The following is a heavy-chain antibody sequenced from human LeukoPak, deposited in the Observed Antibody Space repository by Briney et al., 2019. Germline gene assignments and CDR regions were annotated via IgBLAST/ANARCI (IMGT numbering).Heavy chain of an antibody. D-gene: IGHD6-13*01. CDR3: AKAHVGVPAAVGTDYFDY. CDR1: GFTFSSYA. V-gene: IGHV3-23*01. CDR2: ISGSGGST. Sequence: GGSLRLSCAASGFTFSSYAMSWVRQAPGKGLEWVSAISGSGGSTYYADSVKGRFTISRDNSKNTLYLQMNSLRAEDTAVYYCAKAHVGVPAAVGTDYFDYWGQGSQVSVS. J-gene: IGHJ4*02.